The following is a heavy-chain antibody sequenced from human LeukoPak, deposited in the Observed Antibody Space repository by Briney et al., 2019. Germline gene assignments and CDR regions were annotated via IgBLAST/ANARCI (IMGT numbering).Heavy chain of an antibody. CDR3: AKGGSSVLLAYYFDY. Sequence: GGSLRLSCAVSGFTFDDYAMHWVRQVPGKGLEWVSGISWNSGRIDYADSVKGRFTISRDNAKNSLYLQMNSLRAEDTALYYCAKGGSSVLLAYYFDYWGQGSLVTVSS. V-gene: IGHV3-9*01. CDR2: ISWNSGRI. J-gene: IGHJ4*02. D-gene: IGHD3-10*01. CDR1: GFTFDDYA.